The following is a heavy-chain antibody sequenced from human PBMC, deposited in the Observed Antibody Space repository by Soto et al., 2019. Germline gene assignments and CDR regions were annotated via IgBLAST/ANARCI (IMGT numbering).Heavy chain of an antibody. Sequence: VGSLRLSCAASGFTFSSYAMHWVRQAPGKGLEYVSAISSNGGSTYYADSVKGRFTISRDNSKNTLYLQMGSLRAEDMAVYYCARGGRIAAAGTDYRGQGTLVTV. CDR3: ARGGRIAAAGTDY. CDR1: GFTFSSYA. V-gene: IGHV3-64*02. J-gene: IGHJ4*02. D-gene: IGHD6-13*01. CDR2: ISSNGGST.